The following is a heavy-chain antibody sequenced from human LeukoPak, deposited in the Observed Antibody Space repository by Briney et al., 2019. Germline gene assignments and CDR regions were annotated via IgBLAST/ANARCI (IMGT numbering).Heavy chain of an antibody. CDR3: ARRTHSDFDY. Sequence: PSETLSLTCTVSGGSISSYYWSWIRQPPGKGLEWIGYIYYSGSTNYNPSLKSRVTISVDTSKNQFSLKLSSVTAADAAVYYCARRTHSDFDYWGQGTLVTVSS. CDR1: GGSISSYY. V-gene: IGHV4-59*01. J-gene: IGHJ4*02. D-gene: IGHD1-14*01. CDR2: IYYSGST.